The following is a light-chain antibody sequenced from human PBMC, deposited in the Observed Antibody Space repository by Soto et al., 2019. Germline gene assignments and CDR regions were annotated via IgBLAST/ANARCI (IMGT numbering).Light chain of an antibody. CDR1: QSVSSN. CDR3: QQYGSSGT. J-gene: IGKJ1*01. V-gene: IGKV3D-15*01. Sequence: EIVMTQSQATLSVSPCEGATLSVRASQSVSSNLAWYQQKPGQAPRLLIYGASTRASGIPTRFSGSGSGTDFTLTISRLEPEDFAVYYCQQYGSSGTFGQGTKVDIK. CDR2: GAS.